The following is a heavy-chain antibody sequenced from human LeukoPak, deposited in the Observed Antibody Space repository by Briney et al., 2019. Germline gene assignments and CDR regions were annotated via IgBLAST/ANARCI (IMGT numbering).Heavy chain of an antibody. V-gene: IGHV1-2*02. J-gene: IGHJ4*02. CDR2: INPNSGGT. CDR1: GYTFTGYY. CDR3: ARNNVQRYSSSWYYFDY. D-gene: IGHD6-13*01. Sequence: ASVKVSCKASGYTFTGYYMHWVREAPGQGLEWMGWINPNSGGTNYAQKFQGRVTMTRDTSISTAYMELSRLRSADRAVYYCARNNVQRYSSSWYYFDYWGQGNLVTVSS.